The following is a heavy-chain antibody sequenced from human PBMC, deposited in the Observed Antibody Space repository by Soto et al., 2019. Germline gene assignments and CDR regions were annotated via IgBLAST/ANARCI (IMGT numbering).Heavy chain of an antibody. J-gene: IGHJ4*02. Sequence: QMQLVQSGAEVKKPGASVKVSCKASGYTFTGYYMHWVRQAPGQGLEWMGWINPNSGGTNYAQKVQGRVTMTRDTSISTAYMELSRLRSDDTAVYYCARGRPSGSIYWGQGTLVTVSS. CDR2: INPNSGGT. CDR3: ARGRPSGSIY. CDR1: GYTFTGYY. V-gene: IGHV1-2*02. D-gene: IGHD1-26*01.